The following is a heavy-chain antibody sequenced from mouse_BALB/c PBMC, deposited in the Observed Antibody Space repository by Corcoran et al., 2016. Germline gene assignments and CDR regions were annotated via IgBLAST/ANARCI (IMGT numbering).Heavy chain of an antibody. J-gene: IGHJ4*01. Sequence: QIQLVQSGPALKKPGETVKISCKASGYTFTNFGMNWVKQAPGKGLKCMGWINTYTGEPTDAEYFKGLFAFSLETSASTAYLPINNLKNDDTATYFCAREPRAMDYCCQGTAVTVSS. CDR2: INTYTGEP. CDR3: AREPRAMDY. CDR1: GYTFTNFG. V-gene: IGHV9-3-1*01.